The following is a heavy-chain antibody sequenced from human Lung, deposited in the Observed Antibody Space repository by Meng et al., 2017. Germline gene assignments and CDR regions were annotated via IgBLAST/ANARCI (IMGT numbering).Heavy chain of an antibody. CDR3: VRSSAWVRTGFDP. CDR2: IGHSGFT. D-gene: IGHD6-19*01. J-gene: IGHJ5*02. V-gene: IGHV4-39*01. CDR1: VGSTSTSGSY. Sequence: QLQESRPGRGKPPAALCLTCSVSVGSTSTSGSYWGWIRKPPGKGLEWIGSIGHSGFTYYTPSLKSRVAVSLDTSKSQFSLMLTSVTAADTAVYYCVRSSAWVRTGFDPWGQGTLVTVSS.